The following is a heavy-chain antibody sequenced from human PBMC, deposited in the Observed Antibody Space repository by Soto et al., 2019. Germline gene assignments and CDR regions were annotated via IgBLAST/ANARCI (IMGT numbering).Heavy chain of an antibody. D-gene: IGHD2-21*02. V-gene: IGHV3-23*01. CDR3: AKKGGDDYYYGMDV. J-gene: IGHJ6*02. CDR1: GFTFSNYA. Sequence: GGSLRLSCAASGFTFSNYAMSWVRQAPGKGLEWVSSISSSGVNTYYADSVKGRFTISRDKSKNTLYSQMNSLRAEDTAVYYCAKKGGDDYYYGMDVWGQGTTVTVSS. CDR2: ISSSGVNT.